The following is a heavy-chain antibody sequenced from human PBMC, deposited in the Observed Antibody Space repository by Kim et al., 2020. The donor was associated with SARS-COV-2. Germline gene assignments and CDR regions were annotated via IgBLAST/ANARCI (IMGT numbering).Heavy chain of an antibody. V-gene: IGHV3-30*02. D-gene: IGHD3-22*01. CDR3: AKGSDYYDSSGYYYFDF. Sequence: VKGRFTISRDNSTNTLYLQMNSLRAEDTAVYYCAKGSDYYDSSGYYYFDFWGQGTLVTVSS. J-gene: IGHJ4*02.